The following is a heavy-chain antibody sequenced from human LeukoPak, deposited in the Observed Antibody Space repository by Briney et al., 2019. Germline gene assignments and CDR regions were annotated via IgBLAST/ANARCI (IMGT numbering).Heavy chain of an antibody. V-gene: IGHV1-2*02. D-gene: IGHD3-22*01. CDR2: INPNSGGT. CDR3: ARPLYYYDSSGYYPLGY. CDR1: GYTFTAYY. Sequence: ASVKVSCKASGYTFTAYYMHWVRQAPGQGLEWMGWINPNSGGTNYAHKFHGRVTMTRDTSISTAYMCLSRLRSDDTAVYYCARPLYYYDSSGYYPLGYWGQGTLVTVSS. J-gene: IGHJ4*02.